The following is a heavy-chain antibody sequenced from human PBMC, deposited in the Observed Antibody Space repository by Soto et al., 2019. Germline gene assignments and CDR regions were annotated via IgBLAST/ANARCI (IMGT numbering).Heavy chain of an antibody. V-gene: IGHV3-30-3*01. CDR2: MSYDGSNK. CDR3: ARGYCSRPSCSHFDC. CDR1: GFTISSYA. D-gene: IGHD2-2*01. Sequence: QVLLLESGGGVVQPGRSLRLSCAASGFTISSYAVHWVRQAPGKGLEWVAVMSYDGSNKYYADSVKGRFTISSDNSKNTLYLQMNSLGTEDTAVYYCARGYCSRPSCSHFDCWGQGTLVTVSS. J-gene: IGHJ4*02.